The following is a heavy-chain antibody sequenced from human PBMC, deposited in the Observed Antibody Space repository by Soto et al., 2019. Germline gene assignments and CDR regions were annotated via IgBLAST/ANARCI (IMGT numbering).Heavy chain of an antibody. Sequence: QVQLVQSGAEVKKPGSSVKVSCKASGGTFSSYTISWVRQAPGQGLEWMGRIIPILGIANYAQKFQGRVTITADKFTSTAYMELSSLRSEDTAVYYCARKGGPVVPAASPGQDWFDPWGQGTLVTVSS. V-gene: IGHV1-69*02. CDR1: GGTFSSYT. CDR3: ARKGGPVVPAASPGQDWFDP. CDR2: IIPILGIA. D-gene: IGHD2-2*01. J-gene: IGHJ5*02.